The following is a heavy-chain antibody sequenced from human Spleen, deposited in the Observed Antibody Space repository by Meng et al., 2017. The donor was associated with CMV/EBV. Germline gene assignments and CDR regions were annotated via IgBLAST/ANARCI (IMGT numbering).Heavy chain of an antibody. CDR3: ARDTNYLTY. V-gene: IGHV4-59*12. CDR1: GGSISSYY. CDR2: IYYSGST. Sequence: SETLSLTCTVSGGSISSYYWSWIRQPPGKGLEWIGYIYYSGSTNYNPSLKSRVTISVDTSKNQFSLKLNSVTAADTAVYYCARDTNYLTYWGQGKLVTVSS. D-gene: IGHD2-8*01. J-gene: IGHJ4*02.